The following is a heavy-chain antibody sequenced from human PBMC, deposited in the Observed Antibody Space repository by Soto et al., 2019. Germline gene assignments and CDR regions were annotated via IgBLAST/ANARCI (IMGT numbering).Heavy chain of an antibody. CDR3: AREYWTTAPPFGL. V-gene: IGHV3-23*01. D-gene: IGHD2-15*01. J-gene: IGHJ2*01. Sequence: EVQLLESGGGLVQPGGSLRLSCAASGFTFTSYAMSWVRQAPGEGLEWVSAITGSGGSTYYADSVKGRFTISRDNSKSTLDQQMSSLRAGDLAGYYCAREYWTTAPPFGLWGRGNPVNVSS. CDR1: GFTFTSYA. CDR2: ITGSGGST.